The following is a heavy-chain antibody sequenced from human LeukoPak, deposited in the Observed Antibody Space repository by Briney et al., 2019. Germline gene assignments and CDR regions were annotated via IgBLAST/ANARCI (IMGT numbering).Heavy chain of an antibody. CDR2: IIPIFGTA. Sequence: SVKVSCKASGGTFSNYATSWVRQAPGQGLEWMGGIIPIFGTANYAQKFQGRVTITADGSTSTAYMELSSLRSEDTAVYYCARDYCSSTSCYGAFDIWGQGTMVTVSS. V-gene: IGHV1-69*01. J-gene: IGHJ3*02. CDR1: GGTFSNYA. CDR3: ARDYCSSTSCYGAFDI. D-gene: IGHD2-2*01.